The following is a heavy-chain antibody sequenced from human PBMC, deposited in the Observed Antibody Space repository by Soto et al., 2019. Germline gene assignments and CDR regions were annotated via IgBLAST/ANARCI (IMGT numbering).Heavy chain of an antibody. CDR2: IYYSGST. J-gene: IGHJ4*02. Sequence: TLSLTCTVSGGSISTYWWSWIRQPPRKGLERIGYIYYSGSTNYNPSLKSRVTISVDTSKNQFSLKLTSVTAADTAVYYCARSRGSTRSFDYWGQGTLVTVSS. D-gene: IGHD2-15*01. CDR3: ARSRGSTRSFDY. V-gene: IGHV4-59*01. CDR1: GGSISTYW.